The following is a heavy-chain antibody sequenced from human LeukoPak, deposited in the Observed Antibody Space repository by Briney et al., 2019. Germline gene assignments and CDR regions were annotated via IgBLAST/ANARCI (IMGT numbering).Heavy chain of an antibody. CDR2: ISSSSSYT. Sequence: PGGTLRLSCAASGFTFSDYYMSWIRQAPGKGLEWVSYISSSSSYTNYADSVKGRFTISRDNAKNSLYLQMNSLRAEDTAVYYCARGTTYCYDSSGYSYWGQGTLVTVSS. D-gene: IGHD3-22*01. CDR3: ARGTTYCYDSSGYSY. CDR1: GFTFSDYY. J-gene: IGHJ4*02. V-gene: IGHV3-11*05.